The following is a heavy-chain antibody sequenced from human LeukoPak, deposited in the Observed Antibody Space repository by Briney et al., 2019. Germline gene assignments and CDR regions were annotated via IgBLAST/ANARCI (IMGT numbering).Heavy chain of an antibody. D-gene: IGHD3-3*01. CDR3: ARDRTNYDFWSGYYDAFDI. V-gene: IGHV1-69*13. Sequence: SVKVSCRASGGTFSSYAISWVRQAPGQGLEWMGGIIPIFGTANYAQKFQGRVTITADESTSTAYMELSSLRSEDTAVYYCARDRTNYDFWSGYYDAFDIWGQGTMVTVSS. CDR1: GGTFSSYA. CDR2: IIPIFGTA. J-gene: IGHJ3*02.